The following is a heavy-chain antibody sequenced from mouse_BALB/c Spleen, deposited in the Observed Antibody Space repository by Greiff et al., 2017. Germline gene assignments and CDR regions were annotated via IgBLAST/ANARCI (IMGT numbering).Heavy chain of an antibody. CDR2: IYPGNSDT. Sequence: VQLQQSGTVLARPGASVKMSCKASGYSFTSYWMHWVKQRPGQGLEWIGAIYPGNSDTSYNQKFKGKAKLTAVTSASTAYMELSSLTNEDSAVYYCTRSPYSYYFDYWGQGTTLTVSS. D-gene: IGHD2-10*01. V-gene: IGHV1-5*01. CDR3: TRSPYSYYFDY. CDR1: GYSFTSYW. J-gene: IGHJ2*01.